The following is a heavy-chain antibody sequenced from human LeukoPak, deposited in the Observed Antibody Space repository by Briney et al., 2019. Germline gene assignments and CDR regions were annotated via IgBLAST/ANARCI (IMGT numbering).Heavy chain of an antibody. CDR3: ARQGSSGYQRYYYYMDV. J-gene: IGHJ6*03. D-gene: IGHD6-25*01. CDR1: GGSISSGSYY. V-gene: IGHV4-61*02. CDR2: IFADGST. Sequence: SETLPLTCTVSGGSISSGSYYWSWIRQPAGKGLEWIGRIFADGSTNYNPSLKSRVTMSVDTSKNQFSLKLSSVTAADTAVYYCARQGSSGYQRYYYYMDVWGKGTTVTVSS.